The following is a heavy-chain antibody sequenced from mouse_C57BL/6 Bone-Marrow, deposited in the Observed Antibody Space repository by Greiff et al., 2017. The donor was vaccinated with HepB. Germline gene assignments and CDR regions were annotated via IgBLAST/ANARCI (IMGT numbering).Heavy chain of an antibody. J-gene: IGHJ4*01. CDR3: ARKRDYAMDY. Sequence: VQLQQPGAELVKPGASVKLSCKASGYTFTSYWMQWVKQRPGQGLEWIGEIDPSDSYTNYNHKFKGQATLTVDTSSSTAYMQLSSLTSEDAAVYYCARKRDYAMDYWGQGTSVTVSS. CDR2: IDPSDSYT. CDR1: GYTFTSYW. V-gene: IGHV1-50*01.